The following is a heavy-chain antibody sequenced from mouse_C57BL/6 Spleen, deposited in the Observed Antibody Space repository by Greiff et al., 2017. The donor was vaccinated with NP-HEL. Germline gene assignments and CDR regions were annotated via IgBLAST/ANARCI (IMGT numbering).Heavy chain of an antibody. CDR3: ARRDSNYWYFDV. CDR2: IYPGSGST. D-gene: IGHD2-5*01. Sequence: QVQLKQSGAELVKPGASVKMSCKASGYTFTSYWITWVKQRPGQGLEWIGDIYPGSGSTNYNEKFKSKATLTVDTSSSTAYMQLSSLTSEDSAVYYCARRDSNYWYFDVWGTGTTVTVSS. V-gene: IGHV1-55*01. J-gene: IGHJ1*03. CDR1: GYTFTSYW.